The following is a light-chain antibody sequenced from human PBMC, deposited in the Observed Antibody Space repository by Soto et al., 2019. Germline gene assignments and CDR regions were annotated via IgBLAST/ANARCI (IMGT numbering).Light chain of an antibody. CDR3: QQSYNTPIT. Sequence: DIQMTHSPSSLSSSLVDIVTMTCRASQTISNYLNWYQQKSGRAPELLVYAASNLQSGVPSRFTGSGSGTHFTLTISGLEPADFATYFCQQSYNTPITFGQGTRLEIK. CDR2: AAS. CDR1: QTISNY. V-gene: IGKV1-39*01. J-gene: IGKJ5*01.